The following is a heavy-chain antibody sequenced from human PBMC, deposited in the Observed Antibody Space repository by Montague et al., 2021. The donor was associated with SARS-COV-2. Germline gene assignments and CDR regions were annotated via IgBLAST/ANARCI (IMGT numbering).Heavy chain of an antibody. CDR1: GGSFSDYF. V-gene: IGHV4-34*01. Sequence: SETLSLTCAVYGGSFSDYFWTWIRQPPGKGLEWIGGINHRGTSNYNPSLKSRVSISVDTSKNQFSLYLGSVTAADTAVYYCARGRQHFNMIVVVMTGGEYYFDSGGQGTLVTVSS. D-gene: IGHD3-22*01. CDR3: ARGRQHFNMIVVVMTGGEYYFDS. J-gene: IGHJ4*02. CDR2: INHRGTS.